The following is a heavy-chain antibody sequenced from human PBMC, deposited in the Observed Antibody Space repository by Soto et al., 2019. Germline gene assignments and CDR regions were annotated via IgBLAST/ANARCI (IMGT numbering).Heavy chain of an antibody. D-gene: IGHD2-15*01. CDR3: ASYAHCSGGSCYLSP. CDR1: GGSFSGYY. Sequence: QVRLQQWGAGLLKPSETLSLTCAVYGGSFSGYYWSWIRQPPGKGLEWIGEINHSGSTNYNPSLKSRVTISVDTSKNQFSLKLSSVTAADTAVYYCASYAHCSGGSCYLSPWSQGTLVTVSS. J-gene: IGHJ5*02. CDR2: INHSGST. V-gene: IGHV4-34*01.